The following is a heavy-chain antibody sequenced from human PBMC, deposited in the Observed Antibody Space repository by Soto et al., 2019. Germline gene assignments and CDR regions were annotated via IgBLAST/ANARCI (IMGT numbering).Heavy chain of an antibody. CDR1: GGTFSSYT. Sequence: ASVKVSCKASGGTFSSYTISWVRQAPGQGLEWMGRIIPILGIANYAQKFQGRVTITADKSTSTAYMELSSLRSEDTAVYYCARDPVVVVAATGMGAFDIWGQGTMVTVSS. J-gene: IGHJ3*02. CDR2: IIPILGIA. CDR3: ARDPVVVVAATGMGAFDI. D-gene: IGHD2-15*01. V-gene: IGHV1-69*04.